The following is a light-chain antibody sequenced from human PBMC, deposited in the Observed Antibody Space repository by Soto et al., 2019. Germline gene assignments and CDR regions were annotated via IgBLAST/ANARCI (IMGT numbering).Light chain of an antibody. CDR1: SSDVGSYNL. J-gene: IGLJ2*01. V-gene: IGLV2-23*01. CDR3: CSYAGSSTLV. CDR2: EGS. Sequence: QAVVTQPASVSGSPGQSITISCTGTSSDVGSYNLVSWYQQPPGKAPKLMIYEGSKRPSGVSNRFSGSKSGNTASLTISGLQAEDEADYYCCSYAGSSTLVFGGGTKVTVL.